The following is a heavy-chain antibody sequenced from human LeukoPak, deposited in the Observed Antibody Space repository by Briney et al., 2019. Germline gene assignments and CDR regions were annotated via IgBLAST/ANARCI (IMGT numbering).Heavy chain of an antibody. J-gene: IGHJ4*02. V-gene: IGHV3-7*01. CDR2: RKPDGSEK. D-gene: IGHD2-15*01. CDR1: HFTFTTYW. CDR3: ARDLSLYCRGGSCYSLNY. Sequence: GGSLRLSCAASHFTFTTYWMSWGRQAPGKGLGWVANRKPDGSEKYYVDSVKGRFTISRDNAKNSLYLQMNSLRAEDTAVGYCARDLSLYCRGGSCYSLNYWGQGTLVTVSS.